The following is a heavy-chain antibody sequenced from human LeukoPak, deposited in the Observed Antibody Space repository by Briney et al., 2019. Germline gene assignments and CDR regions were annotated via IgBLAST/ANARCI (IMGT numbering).Heavy chain of an antibody. D-gene: IGHD3-10*01. V-gene: IGHV3-30*02. CDR3: ARGHYGSGSYYRTGKNWFDP. CDR2: IRYDGNNK. J-gene: IGHJ5*02. Sequence: GGSLRLSCAASGFTFSTYGMHWVRQAPGKGLEWVAFIRYDGNNKYYADFVKGRFTISRDNSKNTLYLHMNSLRTEDTAVYYCARGHYGSGSYYRTGKNWFDPWGQGTLVTVSS. CDR1: GFTFSTYG.